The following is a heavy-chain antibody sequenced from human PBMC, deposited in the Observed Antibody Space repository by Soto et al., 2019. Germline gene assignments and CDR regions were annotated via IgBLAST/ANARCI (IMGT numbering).Heavy chain of an antibody. D-gene: IGHD1-26*01. V-gene: IGHV3-23*01. CDR2: ISGSGGST. J-gene: IGHJ1*01. Sequence: GGSLRLSCAASGFTFSSYAMSWFRQAPGKGLEWVSAISGSGGSTYYADSVKGRFTISRDNSKNMLYLEMNSLRVEDTALYYCSSDWNGNGAFWELLDFWGRRTLVTGS. CDR1: GFTFSSYA. CDR3: SSDWNGNGAFWELLDF.